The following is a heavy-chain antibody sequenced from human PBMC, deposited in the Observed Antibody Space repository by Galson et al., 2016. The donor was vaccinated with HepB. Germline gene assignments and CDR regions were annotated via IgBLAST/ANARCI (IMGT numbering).Heavy chain of an antibody. Sequence: SLRLSCAASGFAFDIHALIWVRQASGKRLEWVSGISDSGRDTYYADSVKGRFTISRDNSKNTLYLQMSSLTADDTAVYYCAREKKSRSSGYLNWFDPWGQGTLVTVSS. J-gene: IGHJ5*02. CDR1: GFAFDIHA. D-gene: IGHD3-22*01. CDR3: AREKKSRSSGYLNWFDP. V-gene: IGHV3-23*01. CDR2: ISDSGRDT.